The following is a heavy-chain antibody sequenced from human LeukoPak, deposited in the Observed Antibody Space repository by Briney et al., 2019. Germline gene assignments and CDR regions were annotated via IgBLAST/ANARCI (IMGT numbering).Heavy chain of an antibody. CDR3: ARVNQQWLSRRVDY. CDR2: IYYSDST. V-gene: IGHV4-59*12. D-gene: IGHD6-19*01. J-gene: IGHJ4*02. Sequence: SETLSLTCTVSGGSINNYFWSWIRQPPGKGLECIAYIYYSDSTNYKPSLKSRVTISVDTSKNQFSLKLSSVTAADTAVYYCARVNQQWLSRRVDYWGQGTLVTVSS. CDR1: GGSINNYF.